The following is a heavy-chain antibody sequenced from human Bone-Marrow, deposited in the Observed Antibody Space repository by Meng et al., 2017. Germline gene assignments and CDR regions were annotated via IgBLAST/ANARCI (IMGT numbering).Heavy chain of an antibody. CDR3: ARGPTTMAHDFDY. CDR1: VGSFSDYY. D-gene: IGHD4-11*01. CDR2: INHSGST. V-gene: IGHV4-34*01. J-gene: IGHJ4*02. Sequence: GQHQQWAAGVLKPSGTPSLTCVVSVGSFSDYYWSWIRQPPGKGLEWIGEINHSGSTNYNPSLESRATISVDTSQNNLSLKLSSVTAADSAVYYCARGPTTMAHDFDYWGQGTLVTVSS.